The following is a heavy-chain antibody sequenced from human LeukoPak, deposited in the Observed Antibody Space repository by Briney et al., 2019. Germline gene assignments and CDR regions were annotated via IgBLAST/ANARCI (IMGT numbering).Heavy chain of an antibody. CDR1: GGSISSGDNY. CDR2: IFYSGNT. V-gene: IGHV4-31*03. D-gene: IGHD2-21*02. Sequence: SETLSLTCTVSGGSISSGDNYWSWVRQHPGTGLEWLGYIFYSGNTYYNPSLKSRVNISVDTSQNQFSLKVTSVTAADTAVYYCARARLRGDPFNFWGQGTLVTVSS. J-gene: IGHJ4*02. CDR3: ARARLRGDPFNF.